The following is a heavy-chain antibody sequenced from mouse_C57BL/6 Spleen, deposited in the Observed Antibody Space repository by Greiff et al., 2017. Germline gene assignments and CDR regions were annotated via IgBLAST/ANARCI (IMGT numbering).Heavy chain of an antibody. CDR2: INPNNGGT. CDR3: ARASGKLYYFDY. Sequence: VQLKQSGPELVKPGASVKIPCKASGYTFTDYNMDWVKQSHGKSLEWIGDINPNNGGTIYNQKFKGKATLTVDKSSSTAYMELRSLTSEDTAVYYCARASGKLYYFDYWGQGTTLTVSS. V-gene: IGHV1-18*01. D-gene: IGHD4-1*01. J-gene: IGHJ2*01. CDR1: GYTFTDYN.